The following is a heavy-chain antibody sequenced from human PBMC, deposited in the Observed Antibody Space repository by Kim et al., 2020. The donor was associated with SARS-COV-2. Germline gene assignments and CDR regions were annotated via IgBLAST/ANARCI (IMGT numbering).Heavy chain of an antibody. Sequence: GGSLRLSCAASGFTFRSYAMSWVRQAPGKGLEWVSGISDSDGRTYYADSVKGRFTISRDNSKNTLYLQMNSLRAEDTAVYSCAKDASGVVAATSYYYYGMDVWGQGTTVTVS. D-gene: IGHD2-15*01. V-gene: IGHV3-23*01. CDR2: ISDSDGRT. CDR3: AKDASGVVAATSYYYYGMDV. J-gene: IGHJ6*02. CDR1: GFTFRSYA.